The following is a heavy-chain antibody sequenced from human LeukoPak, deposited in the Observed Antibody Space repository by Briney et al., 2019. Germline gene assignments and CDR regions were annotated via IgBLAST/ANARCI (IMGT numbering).Heavy chain of an antibody. CDR2: IDCDDDK. D-gene: IGHD3-10*01. V-gene: IGHV2-70*04. Sequence: SGPALVKPTQTLTLTCTFSWFSLSTSGMRVSWIRQPPGKALERLALIDCDDDKFYSTSLKTRLTISKDTSKNQVVLTMTNMEPVDTATYYCARSPSGYGCDYWGQGTLVTVSS. J-gene: IGHJ4*02. CDR1: WFSLSTSGMR. CDR3: ARSPSGYGCDY.